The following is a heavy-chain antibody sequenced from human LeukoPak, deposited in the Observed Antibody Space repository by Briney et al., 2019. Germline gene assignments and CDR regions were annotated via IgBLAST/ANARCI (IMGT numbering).Heavy chain of an antibody. V-gene: IGHV4-34*01. D-gene: IGHD3-10*01. J-gene: IGHJ4*02. CDR3: ALTMVRGVISGEYVY. CDR1: GGSFSGYY. CDR2: INHSGST. Sequence: SETLSLTCAVYGGSFSGYYWSWIRQPPGKGLEWIGEINHSGSTNYNPSPKSRVTISVDTSKNQFSLKLSSVTAADTAVYYCALTMVRGVISGEYVYWGQGTLVTVSS.